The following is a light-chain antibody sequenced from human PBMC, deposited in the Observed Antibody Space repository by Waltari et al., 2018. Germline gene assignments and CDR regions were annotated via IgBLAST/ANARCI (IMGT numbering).Light chain of an antibody. CDR2: DVS. V-gene: IGLV2-14*03. CDR1: FSAVGAYDY. Sequence: QSALTQPASVSGSPGQSITFSCTGAFSAVGAYDYVSWYPQPPGRAPKLLIYDVSHRPSGVSDRLSGSKSGNTASLTISGLQPEDEADYYCSSYTTRGTWVFGGGTKLTVL. J-gene: IGLJ3*02. CDR3: SSYTTRGTWV.